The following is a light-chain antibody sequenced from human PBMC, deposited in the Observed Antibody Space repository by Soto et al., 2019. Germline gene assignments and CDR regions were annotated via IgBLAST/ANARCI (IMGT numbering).Light chain of an antibody. Sequence: EIVLTQSPGTLSLSPGERATLSCRASQRVSSSYLAWYQQKPGQAPRLLIYGASSRATGIPDRFSGSGSATDFTLTISSLEPEDFAVYFCQRYGSSPYTFGQGTKLEIK. CDR1: QRVSSSY. CDR3: QRYGSSPYT. J-gene: IGKJ2*01. V-gene: IGKV3-20*01. CDR2: GAS.